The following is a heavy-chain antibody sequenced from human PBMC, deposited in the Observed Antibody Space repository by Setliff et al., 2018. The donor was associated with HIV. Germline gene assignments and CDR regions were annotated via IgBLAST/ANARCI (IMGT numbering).Heavy chain of an antibody. Sequence: PSETLSLTCNYSGNSFSGYHWNWIRQPAGKGLEWLGRIYYTGSTEYNPSHKSRLTMSMDTSKDQFSLRLVSLTIADTAVYYCARSIYGSGTYPLDVWGPGTLVTVSS. D-gene: IGHD3-10*01. V-gene: IGHV4-4*07. J-gene: IGHJ4*02. CDR3: ARSIYGSGTYPLDV. CDR1: GNSFSGYH. CDR2: IYYTGST.